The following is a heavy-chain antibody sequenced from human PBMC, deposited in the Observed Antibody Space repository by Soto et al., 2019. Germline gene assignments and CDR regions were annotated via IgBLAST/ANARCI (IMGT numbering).Heavy chain of an antibody. CDR1: GFTFTSYA. CDR3: VKETYYYDVSSYYPLGS. Sequence: GSLRLSCSASGFTFTSYAMSWVRQAPGKGLEWVSLISRDGTNTNYAESVKGRFTISRDNSKNSLYLQMNSLRTEDTALYYCVKETYYYDVSSYYPLGSWGQGTLVTVSS. V-gene: IGHV3-43*02. D-gene: IGHD3-22*01. J-gene: IGHJ5*02. CDR2: ISRDGTNT.